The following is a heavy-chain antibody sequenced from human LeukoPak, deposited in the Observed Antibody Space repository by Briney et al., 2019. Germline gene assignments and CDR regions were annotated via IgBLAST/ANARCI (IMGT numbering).Heavy chain of an antibody. V-gene: IGHV3-53*01. D-gene: IGHD1-14*01. J-gene: IGHJ4*02. CDR2: IYSGGGT. Sequence: SGGSPRLSCAASGFTFSSYAMHWVRQAPGKGLEWVALIYSGGGTVYADSVKGRFTISRDSSKNTLFLQMNSLKPEDTAMYHCTRNRPETPLGYWGQGTLVTVPS. CDR1: GFTFSSYA. CDR3: TRNRPETPLGY.